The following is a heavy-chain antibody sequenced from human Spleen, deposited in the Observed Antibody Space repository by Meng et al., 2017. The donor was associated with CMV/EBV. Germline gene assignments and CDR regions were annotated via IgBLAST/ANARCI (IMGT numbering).Heavy chain of an antibody. CDR3: AKDQQSPFSYYFYGMDV. Sequence: GESLKISCTASGFTFNNYAMTWVRQAPGKGLEWVSAISGSGGSTYYADSVKGRFTISRDNSKNTVHLQMNSLRAEDTAVYYCAKDQQSPFSYYFYGMDVWGQGTTVTVSS. D-gene: IGHD1/OR15-1a*01. J-gene: IGHJ6*02. CDR2: ISGSGGST. CDR1: GFTFNNYA. V-gene: IGHV3-23*01.